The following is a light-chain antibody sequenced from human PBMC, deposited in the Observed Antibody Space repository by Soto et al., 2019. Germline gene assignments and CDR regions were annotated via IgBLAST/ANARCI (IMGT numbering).Light chain of an antibody. J-gene: IGLJ1*01. CDR1: SSDVGGYNY. V-gene: IGLV2-14*01. Sequence: QSALTQPASVSGSPGQSITISCTGTSSDVGGYNYVSWYQQHPGKAPKPMIYDVSNRPSGVSNRFSGSKSGNTASLTISGLQAEDEADYYCSSYPSSSPYVFGTGTKLTVL. CDR3: SSYPSSSPYV. CDR2: DVS.